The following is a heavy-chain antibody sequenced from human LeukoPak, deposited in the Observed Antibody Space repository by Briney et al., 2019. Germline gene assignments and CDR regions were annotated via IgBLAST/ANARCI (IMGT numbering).Heavy chain of an antibody. CDR1: GFIFSNYG. J-gene: IGHJ4*02. CDR3: ARAMRSGYDY. CDR2: ISSSSDSI. Sequence: PGRSLRLSCAASGFIFSNYGMNWVRQAPGKRLEWVSYISSSSDSIYYADSVKGRFTISRDNAENSLYLQMNSLRDEDTAVYYCARAMRSGYDYWGQGTLVTVSS. D-gene: IGHD5-12*01. V-gene: IGHV3-48*02.